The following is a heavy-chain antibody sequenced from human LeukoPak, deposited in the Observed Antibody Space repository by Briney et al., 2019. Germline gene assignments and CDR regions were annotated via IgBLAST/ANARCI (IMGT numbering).Heavy chain of an antibody. V-gene: IGHV3-33*01. CDR2: IWYDGSNK. D-gene: IGHD4-17*01. CDR1: GFTFSSYG. CDR3: ARDYHDYGEYGFGPFDY. J-gene: IGHJ4*02. Sequence: GRSLRLSCTASGFTFSSYGLHWVRQAPGKGLEWVAVIWYDGSNKYYADSVKGRFTISRDNSKNTLYLQMNSLGAEDTAVYYCARDYHDYGEYGFGPFDYWGQGTLVTVSS.